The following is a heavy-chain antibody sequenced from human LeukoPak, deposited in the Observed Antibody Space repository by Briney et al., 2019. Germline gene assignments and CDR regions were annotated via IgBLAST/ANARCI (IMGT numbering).Heavy chain of an antibody. D-gene: IGHD6-25*01. CDR1: GYTFTSYG. CDR2: ISAYNGNT. J-gene: IGHJ6*03. CDR3: ARFNQWRSGWQGPTGYYYYYMDV. Sequence: ASVKVSCKASGYTFTSYGISWVRQAPGQGLEWMGWISAYNGNTNYAQKLQGRVTMTTDTSTSTAYMELRSLRSDDTAVYYCARFNQWRSGWQGPTGYYYYYMDVGGKGTTVTV. V-gene: IGHV1-18*01.